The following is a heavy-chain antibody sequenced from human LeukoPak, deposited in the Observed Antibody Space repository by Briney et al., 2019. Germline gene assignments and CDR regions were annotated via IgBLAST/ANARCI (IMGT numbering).Heavy chain of an antibody. CDR1: GGSFSGYY. CDR3: ARATPSGWYDY. J-gene: IGHJ4*02. V-gene: IGHV4-34*01. CDR2: INHSGST. D-gene: IGHD6-19*01. Sequence: SETLSLTCAVYGGSFSGYYWSWIRQPPGKGLEWIGEINHSGSTNYNPSLQSRVIVSVDTSRNQFSLKLSSVTATDTAVYFCARATPSGWYDYWGQGTLVTVSS.